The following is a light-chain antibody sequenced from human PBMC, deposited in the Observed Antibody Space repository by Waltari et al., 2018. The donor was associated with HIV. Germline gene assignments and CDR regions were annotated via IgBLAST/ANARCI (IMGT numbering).Light chain of an antibody. J-gene: IGKJ5*01. CDR2: AAS. CDR1: QSVSSY. Sequence: ELVLTQSPATLSLSPGERATLPCRASQSVSSYLAWYQQKPGQAPRLLIYAASKRATGIPARFSGSGSGTDFTLTISSLEPEDFAVYYCQQRTNWPPSITFGQGTRLEIK. V-gene: IGKV3-11*01. CDR3: QQRTNWPPSIT.